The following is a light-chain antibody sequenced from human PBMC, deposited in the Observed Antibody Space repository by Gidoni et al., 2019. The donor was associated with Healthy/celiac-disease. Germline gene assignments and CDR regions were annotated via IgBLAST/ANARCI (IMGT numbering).Light chain of an antibody. Sequence: SYELTQPPSVSVSPGQTASITCSGDKLGDKYACWYQQKPGQSPVLVIYQASKRPSGIPERFSGSNSGNTATLTISGPQAMDEADYYCQAWDSSTVVFGGGTKLPVL. J-gene: IGLJ2*01. CDR3: QAWDSSTVV. V-gene: IGLV3-1*01. CDR2: QAS. CDR1: KLGDKY.